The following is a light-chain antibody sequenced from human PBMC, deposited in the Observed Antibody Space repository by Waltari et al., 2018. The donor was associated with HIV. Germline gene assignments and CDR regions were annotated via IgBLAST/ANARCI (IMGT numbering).Light chain of an antibody. CDR2: DIN. J-gene: IGLJ2*01. V-gene: IGLV1-40*01. CDR1: NSNIGAGYG. Sequence: QSVLTQPPSVSGAPGQRATISCTGSNSNIGAGYGVHWYQHLPGAAPKLLIYDINNRPSGVPDRFSGSKSGTSASLAITGLQVEDEGDYFCQSYDSSLNVIFGGGTKLTVL. CDR3: QSYDSSLNVI.